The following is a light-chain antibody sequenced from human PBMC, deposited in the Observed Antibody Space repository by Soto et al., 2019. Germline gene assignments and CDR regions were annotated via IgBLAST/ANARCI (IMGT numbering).Light chain of an antibody. V-gene: IGKV1-5*03. J-gene: IGKJ1*01. CDR3: QQYKSQAT. CDR2: MAS. Sequence: DIQMTQSPSTLSASVGDRVTITRRASQSIGSWLAWYQQKPGKAPKPLIYMASSLESGVPPRFSGSGAGTEFTLTIRSLQPDDFATYHCQQYKSQATFGQGTKVDIK. CDR1: QSIGSW.